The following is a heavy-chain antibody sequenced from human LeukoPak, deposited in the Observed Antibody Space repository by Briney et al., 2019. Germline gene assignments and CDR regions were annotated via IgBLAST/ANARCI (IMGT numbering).Heavy chain of an antibody. V-gene: IGHV4-59*08. D-gene: IGHD7-27*01. CDR3: ARHSQHSRDLGSARNLDY. Sequence: SETLSLTCTVSGASIGSYYWSWIRQPPGKGLEWIGYIYYSGDTNCNPSLESRVTISVDTSKNLFSLRLTSVTAADTAVYYCARHSQHSRDLGSARNLDYWGQGTLVTVSS. J-gene: IGHJ4*02. CDR2: IYYSGDT. CDR1: GASIGSYY.